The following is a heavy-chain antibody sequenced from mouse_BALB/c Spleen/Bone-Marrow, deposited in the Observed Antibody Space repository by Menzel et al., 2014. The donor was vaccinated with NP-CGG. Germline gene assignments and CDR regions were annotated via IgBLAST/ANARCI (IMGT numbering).Heavy chain of an antibody. CDR1: GFAFSSYD. CDR3: ARQGYGYVDFDV. Sequence: DVMLVESGGGLVKPGGSLKLSCAASGFAFSSYDMSWVRQTPEKRLEWVAYISSGGGSTYYPDTVKGRFTISRDNAKNTLYLQMSSLKFEDTAMYYCARQGYGYVDFDVWGAGTTVTVSS. J-gene: IGHJ1*01. V-gene: IGHV5-12-1*01. CDR2: ISSGGGST. D-gene: IGHD1-2*01.